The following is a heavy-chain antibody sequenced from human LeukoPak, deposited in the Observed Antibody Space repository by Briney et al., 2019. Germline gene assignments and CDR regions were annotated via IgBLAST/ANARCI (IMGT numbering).Heavy chain of an antibody. V-gene: IGHV3-43*02. CDR1: GLNFDDSA. Sequence: GGSLRLSCVASGLNFDDSAMHWVRQAPGKGLEWVSLISADGGSTFSADSVKGRFSISRDNSKNSLYLQMNSLRSEDTAMYYCAKESGKFDYWGQGTLVTASS. J-gene: IGHJ4*02. CDR3: AKESGKFDY. CDR2: ISADGGST.